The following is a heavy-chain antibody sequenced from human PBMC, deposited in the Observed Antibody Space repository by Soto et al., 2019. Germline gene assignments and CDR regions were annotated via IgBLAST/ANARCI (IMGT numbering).Heavy chain of an antibody. CDR3: ARRGGRVGYCSSTSSYTDYYYGMDV. CDR2: INSDGSST. CDR1: GFSFSSYR. V-gene: IGHV3-74*01. J-gene: IGHJ6*02. Sequence: XGCMRLSCAASGFSFSSYRMHWVRQAPGRGLVWVSRINSDGSSTSYADSVKGRFTISRDNAKNTLYLQMNSLRAEDTAVYYCARRGGRVGYCSSTSSYTDYYYGMDVWGQGTTVTVSS. D-gene: IGHD2-2*02.